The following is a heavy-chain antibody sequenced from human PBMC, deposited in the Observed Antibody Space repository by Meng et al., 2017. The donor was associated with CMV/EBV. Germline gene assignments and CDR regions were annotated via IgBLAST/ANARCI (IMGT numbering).Heavy chain of an antibody. Sequence: ASVKVSCKASGYTFTSYAMHWVRQATGQRLEWMGWSNAGNGNTKYSQEFQGRVTMTRDTSISTAYMELSRLRSDDTAVYYCARDPPVRSYYDFWSGFYLQNYYYGMDVWGQGTTVTVSS. CDR2: SNAGNGNT. D-gene: IGHD3-3*01. J-gene: IGHJ6*02. V-gene: IGHV1-3*02. CDR1: GYTFTSYA. CDR3: ARDPPVRSYYDFWSGFYLQNYYYGMDV.